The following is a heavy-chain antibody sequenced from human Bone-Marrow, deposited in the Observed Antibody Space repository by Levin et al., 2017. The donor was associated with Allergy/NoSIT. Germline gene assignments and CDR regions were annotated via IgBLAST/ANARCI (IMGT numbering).Heavy chain of an antibody. Sequence: GGSLRLSCAASGFSFSDHYMTWIRQAPGKGLEWLASISRSGSTIFYPDSVRGRFTISRDNTENSLFLQMDSLIAEDTAVYYCARDNWDIVVVPSAIYFDYWGQGTVVTVSS. CDR3: ARDNWDIVVVPSAIYFDY. D-gene: IGHD2-2*01. CDR1: GFSFSDHY. J-gene: IGHJ4*02. CDR2: ISRSGSTI. V-gene: IGHV3-11*01.